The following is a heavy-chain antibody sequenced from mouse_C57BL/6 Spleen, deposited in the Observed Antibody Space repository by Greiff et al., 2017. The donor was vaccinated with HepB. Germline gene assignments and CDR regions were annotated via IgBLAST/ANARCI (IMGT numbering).Heavy chain of an antibody. J-gene: IGHJ2*01. Sequence: QVHVKQSGAELARPGASVKLSCKASGYTFTSYGISWVKQRTGQGLEWIGEIYPRSGNTYYNEKFKGKATLTADKSSSTAYMELRSLTSEDSAVYFCARPLDDGYCDYWGQGTTLTVSS. CDR2: IYPRSGNT. CDR3: ARPLDDGYCDY. CDR1: GYTFTSYG. V-gene: IGHV1-81*01. D-gene: IGHD2-3*01.